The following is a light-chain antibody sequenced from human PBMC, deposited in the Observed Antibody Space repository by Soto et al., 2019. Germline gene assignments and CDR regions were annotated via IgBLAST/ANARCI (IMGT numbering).Light chain of an antibody. J-gene: IGKJ1*01. CDR1: QSVSTI. V-gene: IGKV3-15*01. CDR2: GAS. CDR3: QQYDEWPPT. Sequence: EIVLTQSPATLSVSPGERTTLSCRASQSVSTILAWYQQKPGQAPRLLIYGASTRATGIPVRFSGSGSGTEFTLTISSLQSEDFAVYYCQQYDEWPPTFGQGTKVDIK.